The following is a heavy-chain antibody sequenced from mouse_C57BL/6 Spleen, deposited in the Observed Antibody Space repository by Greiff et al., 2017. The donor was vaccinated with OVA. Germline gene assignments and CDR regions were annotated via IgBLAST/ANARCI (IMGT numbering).Heavy chain of an antibody. CDR3: AQTAQATWGLAY. V-gene: IGHV5-9*01. Sequence: EVKLVESGGGLVKPGGSLKLSCAASGFTFSSYTMSWVRQTPEKRLEWVATISGGGGNTYYTDSVKGLFTISRDNAKNTLYLQMSSLRSEDTALYYCAQTAQATWGLAYWGQGTLVTVSA. CDR1: GFTFSSYT. D-gene: IGHD3-2*02. J-gene: IGHJ3*01. CDR2: ISGGGGNT.